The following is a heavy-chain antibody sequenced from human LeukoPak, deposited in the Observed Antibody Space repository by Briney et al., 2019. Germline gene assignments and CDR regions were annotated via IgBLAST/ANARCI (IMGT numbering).Heavy chain of an antibody. CDR1: GYTFTGYY. J-gene: IGHJ6*03. V-gene: IGHV1-69*06. D-gene: IGHD3-22*01. CDR3: AREAKLITMINGYMDV. CDR2: IIPIFGTA. Sequence: ASVKVSCKASGYTFTGYYMHWVRQAPGQGLEWMGGIIPIFGTANYAQKFQGRVTITADKSTSTAYMELSSLRSEDTAVYYCAREAKLITMINGYMDVWGKGTTVTVSS.